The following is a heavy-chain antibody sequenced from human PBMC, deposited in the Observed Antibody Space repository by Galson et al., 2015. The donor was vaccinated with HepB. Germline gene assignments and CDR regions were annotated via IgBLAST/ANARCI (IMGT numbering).Heavy chain of an antibody. CDR2: ISSSSSYT. CDR3: ASHRPGDYPLKY. CDR1: GFTFSDYY. V-gene: IGHV3-11*06. J-gene: IGHJ4*02. Sequence: SLRLSCAASGFTFSDYYMSWIRQAPGRGLEWVSYISSSSSYTNYADSVKGRFTISRDNAKNSLYLQMNSLRAEDTAVYYCASHRPGDYPLKYWGQGTLVTVSS. D-gene: IGHD4-17*01.